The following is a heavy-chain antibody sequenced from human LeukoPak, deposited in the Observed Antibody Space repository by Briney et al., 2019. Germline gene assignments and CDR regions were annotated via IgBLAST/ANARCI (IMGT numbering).Heavy chain of an antibody. V-gene: IGHV4-30-2*01. D-gene: IGHD3-10*01. CDR2: IYHSGST. CDR1: GFTFDDYA. CDR3: AATREWFDP. J-gene: IGHJ5*02. Sequence: LRLSCAASGFTFDDYAMHWVRQPPGKGLEWIGYIYHSGSTYYNPSLKSRVTISVDRSKNQFSLKLSSVTAADTAVYYCAATREWFDPWGQGTLVTVSS.